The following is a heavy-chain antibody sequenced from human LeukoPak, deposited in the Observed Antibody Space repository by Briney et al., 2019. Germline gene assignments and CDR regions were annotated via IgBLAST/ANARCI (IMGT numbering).Heavy chain of an antibody. V-gene: IGHV4-59*08. J-gene: IGHJ6*03. CDR1: GDSMRTYY. CDR2: IYSSGDT. CDR3: ARGQYQLLSFYYYYYMDV. Sequence: PSETLSLTCTVSGDSMRTYYWTWIRQPPGKGLEWIGNIYSSGDTNYNPTLKSRVTISVDTSKNQFSLKLSSVTAADTAVYYCARGQYQLLSFYYYYYMDVWGKGTTVTVSS. D-gene: IGHD2-2*01.